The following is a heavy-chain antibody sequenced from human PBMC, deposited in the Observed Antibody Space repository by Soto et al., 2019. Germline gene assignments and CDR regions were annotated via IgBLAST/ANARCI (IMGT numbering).Heavy chain of an antibody. J-gene: IGHJ3*02. V-gene: IGHV6-1*01. CDR1: GDSVSSYSAA. CDR2: TYYRSKWYN. Sequence: SQTLSLTCAISGDSVSSYSAALTWIRQSPSRGLEWLGRTYYRSKWYNDYAVSVKSRITINPDTSKNQFSLHLNSVTPEDTAVYYCARKGIAAVEIWGQGTMVTVSS. CDR3: ARKGIAAVEI. D-gene: IGHD6-13*01.